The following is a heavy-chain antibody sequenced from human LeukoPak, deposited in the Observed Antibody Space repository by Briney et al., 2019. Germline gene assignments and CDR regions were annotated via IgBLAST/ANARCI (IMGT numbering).Heavy chain of an antibody. CDR3: ARVSQGVVMGLFDY. J-gene: IGHJ4*02. CDR2: IYYSGST. CDR1: GGSISSYY. V-gene: IGHV4-59*01. Sequence: PSETLSLTCTVSGGSISSYYWSWIRQPPGKGLEWIGYIYYSGSTNYNPSLKSRVTISVDTSKNQFSLKLSSVTAADTAVYYCARVSQGVVMGLFDYWGQGTLVTVSS. D-gene: IGHD3-22*01.